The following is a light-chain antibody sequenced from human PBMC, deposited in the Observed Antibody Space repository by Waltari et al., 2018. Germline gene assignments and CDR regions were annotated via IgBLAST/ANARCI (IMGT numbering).Light chain of an antibody. Sequence: DIVMTQSPDSLAVSLGERATINCKASQSVFYSSNNKNFLAWYQKKPGPPPKLLIYWASTRESGVPDRFSGSGSGTEFTLTISSLQAEDVAVYYCQQYYITGTFGQGTKVEIK. V-gene: IGKV4-1*01. CDR1: QSVFYSSNNKNF. CDR3: QQYYITGT. J-gene: IGKJ1*01. CDR2: WAS.